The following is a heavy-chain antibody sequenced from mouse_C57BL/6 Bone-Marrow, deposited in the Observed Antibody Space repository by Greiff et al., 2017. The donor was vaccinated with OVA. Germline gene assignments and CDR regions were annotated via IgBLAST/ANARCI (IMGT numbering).Heavy chain of an antibody. V-gene: IGHV5-6*01. CDR3: ARPPFYDYGFAY. CDR2: ISSGGSYT. J-gene: IGHJ3*01. D-gene: IGHD2-4*01. CDR1: GFTFSSYG. Sequence: EVQLQESGGDLVKPGGSLKLSCAASGFTFSSYGMSWVRQTPDKRLEWVATISSGGSYTYYPDRVKGRFTISRDNAKNTLYLQMSSLKSEDTAMYYCARPPFYDYGFAYWGQGTLVTVSA.